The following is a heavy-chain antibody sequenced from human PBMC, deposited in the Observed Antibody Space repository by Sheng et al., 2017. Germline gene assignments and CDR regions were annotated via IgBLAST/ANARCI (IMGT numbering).Heavy chain of an antibody. CDR1: GFTFSTYW. CDR2: IKPDGSQG. V-gene: IGHV3-7*01. CDR3: GREGRLLGAFDY. D-gene: IGHD3-16*01. Sequence: EVQLVESGGGLVQPGGSLRLSCTVSGFTFSTYWMTWVRQAPGKGLEWVANIKPDGSQGYYVDSVKGRFTISRDNAKNSLYLQMHSLRAEDAAVYYCGREGRLLGAFDYWGQGTLVTVSS. J-gene: IGHJ4*02.